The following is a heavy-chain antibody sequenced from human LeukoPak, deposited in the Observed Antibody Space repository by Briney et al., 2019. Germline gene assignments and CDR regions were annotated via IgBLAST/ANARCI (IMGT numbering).Heavy chain of an antibody. Sequence: ASVKVSCKASGGTFSSYAISWVRQAPGQGLEWMGWISAYNGNTNYAQKLQGRVTMTTDTSTSTAYMELRSLRSDDTAVYYCASLLLPDAFDIWGQGTMVTVSS. D-gene: IGHD3-22*01. CDR1: GGTFSSYA. CDR2: ISAYNGNT. CDR3: ASLLLPDAFDI. V-gene: IGHV1-18*01. J-gene: IGHJ3*02.